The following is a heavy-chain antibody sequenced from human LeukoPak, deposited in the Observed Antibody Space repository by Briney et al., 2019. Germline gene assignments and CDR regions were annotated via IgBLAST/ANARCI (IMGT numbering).Heavy chain of an antibody. CDR2: INPSGGST. D-gene: IGHD3-22*01. Sequence: GASVKVSCKASGYTFTSYYMHWVRQARGQGLEWMGIINPSGGSTSYAQKFQGRVTMTRDTSTSTVYMELSSLRSEDTAVYYCAREEGETHYNDSSGYYLDYWGQGTLVTVSS. CDR1: GYTFTSYY. V-gene: IGHV1-46*01. J-gene: IGHJ4*02. CDR3: AREEGETHYNDSSGYYLDY.